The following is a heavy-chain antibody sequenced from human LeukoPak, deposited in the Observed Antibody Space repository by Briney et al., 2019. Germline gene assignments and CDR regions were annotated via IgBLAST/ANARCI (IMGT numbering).Heavy chain of an antibody. CDR1: GFTFNSYW. CDR2: IKQNGSDK. Sequence: GGSLRLSCAASGFTFNSYWMRWVRQAPGKGLEWVANIKQNGSDKYYADSVKGRFTISRDNAKNSLYLQMNSLRAEDTAVYYCARERESIAAAALNAFDIWGQGTMVTVSS. V-gene: IGHV3-7*03. J-gene: IGHJ3*02. D-gene: IGHD6-13*01. CDR3: ARERESIAAAALNAFDI.